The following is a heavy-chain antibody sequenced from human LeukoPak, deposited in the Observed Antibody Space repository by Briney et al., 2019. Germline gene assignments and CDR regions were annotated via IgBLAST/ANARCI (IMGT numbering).Heavy chain of an antibody. D-gene: IGHD2-15*01. Sequence: GGSLRLSCAASGFSFSSYFMTWVRQAPGKGLEWVSIISGSGDNTYYADSLKGRITISRDNSKNTLYLQMNSLRAEDTAVYYCARDCGGGSCYGPYDAFDIWGQGTMVTVSS. V-gene: IGHV3-23*01. CDR1: GFSFSSYF. CDR3: ARDCGGGSCYGPYDAFDI. J-gene: IGHJ3*02. CDR2: ISGSGDNT.